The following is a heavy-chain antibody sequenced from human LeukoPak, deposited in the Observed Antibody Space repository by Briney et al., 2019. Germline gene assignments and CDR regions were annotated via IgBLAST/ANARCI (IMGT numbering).Heavy chain of an antibody. V-gene: IGHV3-74*01. CDR3: SMIKEG. D-gene: IGHD3-22*01. Sequence: PGGSLRLSCAASGFSFSNNWMHWVRHAPGKGLVWVSRINSDGRTTTYADSVKGRFTISRDNAKNTLYLQMSSLRAEDTAVYYCSMIKEGWGQGTLVTVSS. CDR2: INSDGRTT. CDR1: GFSFSNNW. J-gene: IGHJ4*02.